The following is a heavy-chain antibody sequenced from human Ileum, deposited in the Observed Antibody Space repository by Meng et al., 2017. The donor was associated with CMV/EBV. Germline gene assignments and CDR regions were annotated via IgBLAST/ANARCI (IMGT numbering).Heavy chain of an antibody. CDR2: IYYSGST. CDR1: GGSISSGDYY. V-gene: IGHV4-30-4*08. J-gene: IGHJ4*02. D-gene: IGHD3-3*01. Sequence: LRLSCTVSGGSISSGDYYWSWIRQPPGKGLEWIGYIYYSGSTYYNPSLKSRVTISVDTSKNQFSLKLSSVTAADTAVYYCARFTIFGVDLDYWGQGTLVTVSS. CDR3: ARFTIFGVDLDY.